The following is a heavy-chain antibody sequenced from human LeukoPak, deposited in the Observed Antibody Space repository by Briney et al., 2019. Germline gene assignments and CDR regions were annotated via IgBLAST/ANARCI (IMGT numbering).Heavy chain of an antibody. D-gene: IGHD3-9*01. CDR3: AKNYDFLTGYAS. CDR1: GYTFTSYG. V-gene: IGHV1-8*02. J-gene: IGHJ4*02. Sequence: ASVKVSCKASGYTFTSYGISWVRQAPGQGLEWMGWVNPNSGVTRYAQKFQGRVTMTRNTSISTAYMELSSLRSEDTAVYYCAKNYDFLTGYASWGQGTLVTVSS. CDR2: VNPNSGVT.